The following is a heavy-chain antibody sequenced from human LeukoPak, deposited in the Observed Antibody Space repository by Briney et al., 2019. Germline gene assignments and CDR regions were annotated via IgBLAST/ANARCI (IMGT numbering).Heavy chain of an antibody. V-gene: IGHV4-38-2*02. CDR2: INHSGST. Sequence: SETLSLTCTVSGYSIRSGFYWGWIRQPPGKGLEWIGEINHSGSTNYNPSLKSRVTISVDTSKNQFSLKLSSVTATDTAVYYCARQEIGLRSFDPWGQGTLVTVSS. CDR3: ARQEIGLRSFDP. J-gene: IGHJ5*02. D-gene: IGHD3/OR15-3a*01. CDR1: GYSIRSGFY.